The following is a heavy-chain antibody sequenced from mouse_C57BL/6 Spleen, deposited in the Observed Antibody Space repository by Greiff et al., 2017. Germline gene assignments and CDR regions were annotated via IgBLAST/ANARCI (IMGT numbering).Heavy chain of an antibody. CDR1: GYTFTSYT. CDR2: INRSSGYT. V-gene: IGHV1-4*01. Sequence: VQLQQSGAELARPGASVKMSCKASGYTFTSYTMHWVKQRPGQGLEWIGYINRSSGYTKYNQKFKDKATLTADKSSSTAYMQLSSLTSEDSAVYYCARDDYVVYAMDYWGQGTSVTVSS. CDR3: ARDDYVVYAMDY. D-gene: IGHD2-4*01. J-gene: IGHJ4*01.